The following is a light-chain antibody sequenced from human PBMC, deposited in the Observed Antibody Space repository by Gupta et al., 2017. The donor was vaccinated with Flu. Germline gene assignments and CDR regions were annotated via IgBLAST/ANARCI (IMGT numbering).Light chain of an antibody. CDR3: QQRDNWPPDAI. Sequence: EIVLTQSPATLSLSPGKGATLSCRASQSVGSHLSWYQQKPGQAPRLLIYDASNRATGIPDRFSGSGSGTDFTITISSLEPEDFAVYYCQQRDNWPPDAIFGGGTKVEIK. CDR2: DAS. V-gene: IGKV3-11*01. CDR1: QSVGSH. J-gene: IGKJ4*01.